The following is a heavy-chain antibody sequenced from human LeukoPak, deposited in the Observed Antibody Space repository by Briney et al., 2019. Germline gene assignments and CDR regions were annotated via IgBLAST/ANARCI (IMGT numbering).Heavy chain of an antibody. CDR2: IHYSGST. V-gene: IGHV4-38-2*02. CDR3: ARQEYCGGDCFEDN. CDR1: GYSIRSGYY. J-gene: IGHJ4*02. D-gene: IGHD2-21*02. Sequence: PSETLSLTCTVSGYSIRSGYYWGWIRQPPGKGLEWIGSIHYSGSTYYNPSLKSRVTISLDTSKNQFSLKLRSVTAADTAVYYCARQEYCGGDCFEDNWGQGTLVTVSS.